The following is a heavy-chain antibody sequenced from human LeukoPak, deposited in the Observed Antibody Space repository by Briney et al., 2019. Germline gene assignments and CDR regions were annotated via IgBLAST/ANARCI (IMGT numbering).Heavy chain of an antibody. Sequence: SGPTLVNPTQTVTLTCTFSGFSLSTSGVGVGWIRQPPGKALEWLALIYWDDDKRYRPSPKSRLTITKDTSKNQVVLTMTNMDPVDTATYYCAHDSSGLYGFDYWGQGTLVTVSS. V-gene: IGHV2-5*02. CDR2: IYWDDDK. CDR3: AHDSSGLYGFDY. J-gene: IGHJ4*02. CDR1: GFSLSTSGVG. D-gene: IGHD6-19*01.